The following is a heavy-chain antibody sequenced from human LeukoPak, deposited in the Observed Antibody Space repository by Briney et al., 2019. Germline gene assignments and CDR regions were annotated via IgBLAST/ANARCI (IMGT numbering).Heavy chain of an antibody. CDR2: ISSSSSTI. D-gene: IGHD5-18*01. Sequence: GGSLRLSCAASGFTFSSYSMNWVRQAPGKGLEWVSSISSSSSTIYYADSVKGRFTISRDNAKNSLYLQMNSLRAEDTAVYYCASDTADTAMVTDYWGQGTLVTVSS. V-gene: IGHV3-48*04. CDR1: GFTFSSYS. J-gene: IGHJ4*02. CDR3: ASDTADTAMVTDY.